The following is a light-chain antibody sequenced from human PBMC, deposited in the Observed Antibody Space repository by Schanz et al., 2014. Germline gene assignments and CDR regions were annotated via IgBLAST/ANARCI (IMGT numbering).Light chain of an antibody. CDR2: EGS. CDR1: SSDVGSYNL. V-gene: IGLV2-14*02. J-gene: IGLJ3*02. CDR3: RSYTRSNILV. Sequence: QSALTQPASVSGSPGQSITISCTGTSSDVGSYNLVSWYQQHPGKAPKVMIYEGSKRPSGVSDRFSGSKSGNTASLTVSGLQAEDEPDYYCRSYTRSNILVFGGGTKLTVL.